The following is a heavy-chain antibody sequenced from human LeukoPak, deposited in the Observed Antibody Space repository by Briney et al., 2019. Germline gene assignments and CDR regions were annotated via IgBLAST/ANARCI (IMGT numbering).Heavy chain of an antibody. CDR2: ISGSGGST. D-gene: IGHD2-2*01. CDR1: GFTFSSYA. Sequence: GSLRLSCAASGFTFSSYAMSWVRQAPGKGLEWVSAISGSGGSTYYADSVKGRFTISRDNSKNTLYLQMNSLRAEDTAVYYCAKAGLYCSSTSCYYFDYWGQGTLVTVSS. J-gene: IGHJ4*02. CDR3: AKAGLYCSSTSCYYFDY. V-gene: IGHV3-23*01.